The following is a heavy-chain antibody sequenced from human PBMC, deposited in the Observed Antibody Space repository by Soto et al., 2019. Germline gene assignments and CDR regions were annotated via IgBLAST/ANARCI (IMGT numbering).Heavy chain of an antibody. Sequence: QVQLVQSGAEVKKPGASVKVSCKASGYTFTSYGISWVRQAPGQGLEWMGWISAYNGNTNYAQKLQGRVTMTTDTSPSTAYMELRSLRSDDTAVYYCARDIDTAMVGGGFFDYWGQGTLVTVSS. J-gene: IGHJ4*02. CDR1: GYTFTSYG. CDR2: ISAYNGNT. D-gene: IGHD5-18*01. V-gene: IGHV1-18*01. CDR3: ARDIDTAMVGGGFFDY.